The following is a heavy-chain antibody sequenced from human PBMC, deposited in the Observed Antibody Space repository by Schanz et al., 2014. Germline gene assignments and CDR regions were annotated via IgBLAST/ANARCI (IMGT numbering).Heavy chain of an antibody. J-gene: IGHJ4*02. D-gene: IGHD3-22*01. CDR1: GFSFSDYG. CDR2: ISYHGSER. Sequence: QVQLVESGGGVVQPGRSLRLSCAGSGFSFSDYGMHWVRQAPGRGLEWVAVISYHGSERYYADSVKGRFTISRDNSKNTLYLQMNSLRTEDTAVYFCAKSYDTRGYSGFDYWGQGTLVTVSS. V-gene: IGHV3-30*18. CDR3: AKSYDTRGYSGFDY.